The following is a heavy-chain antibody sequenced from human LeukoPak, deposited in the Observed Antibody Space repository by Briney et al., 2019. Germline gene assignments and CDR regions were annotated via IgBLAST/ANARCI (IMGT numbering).Heavy chain of an antibody. V-gene: IGHV3-48*03. D-gene: IGHD3-10*01. CDR3: ARVPYYGSGSYFNWFDP. Sequence: GGSLRLSCAASGFTFSSYEMNWVRQAPGKGLEWVSYISSSGSTIYYADSVKGRFTISRDNAKNSLYLQMNSLRAEDTAVYYCARVPYYGSGSYFNWFDPWGQGTLVTVSS. CDR1: GFTFSSYE. J-gene: IGHJ5*02. CDR2: ISSSGSTI.